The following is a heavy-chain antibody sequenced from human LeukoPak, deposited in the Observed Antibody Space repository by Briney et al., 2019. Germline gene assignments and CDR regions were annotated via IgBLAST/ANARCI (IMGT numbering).Heavy chain of an antibody. CDR2: IYNTGGT. D-gene: IGHD3-3*01. J-gene: IGHJ4*02. CDR1: GGSISNYF. V-gene: IGHV4-4*07. CDR3: AREMRTYIGSGYYYDS. Sequence: PSETLSLTCTVSGGSISNYFRAWIRQSAGKGLEWIGRIYNTGGTDFDPSLKSRVTLSVDTSKNQFSLTLASVTAADTAVYYCAREMRTYIGSGYYYDSWGQGTLVTVSS.